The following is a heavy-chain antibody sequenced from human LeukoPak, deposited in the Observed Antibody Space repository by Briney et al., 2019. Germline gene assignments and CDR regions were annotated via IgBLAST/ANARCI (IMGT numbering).Heavy chain of an antibody. V-gene: IGHV3-23*01. Sequence: GGSLRLSCAASGFTFSSYAMNWVRQAPGKGLEWVSAISGSCGSTYYADSVKGRFTISRDNSKNTLYLQMNSLRAEDTAVYYCWEVMGVSGSPNFDYWGQGTLVTVSS. CDR2: ISGSCGST. CDR1: GFTFSSYA. J-gene: IGHJ4*02. CDR3: WEVMGVSGSPNFDY. D-gene: IGHD1-26*01.